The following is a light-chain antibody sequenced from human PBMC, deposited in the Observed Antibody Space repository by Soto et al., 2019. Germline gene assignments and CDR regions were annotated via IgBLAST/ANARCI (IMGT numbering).Light chain of an antibody. Sequence: QSALTQPASVSGSPGQSITISCTGTSSDVGGYNYVSWYQQHPGKAPKLMIYEVSNRPSGVSNRFSGSMSGNTASLTISGLQSEDEADYYCSSYTGSSSDYVFGTGTKVTVL. CDR3: SSYTGSSSDYV. V-gene: IGLV2-14*01. J-gene: IGLJ1*01. CDR1: SSDVGGYNY. CDR2: EVS.